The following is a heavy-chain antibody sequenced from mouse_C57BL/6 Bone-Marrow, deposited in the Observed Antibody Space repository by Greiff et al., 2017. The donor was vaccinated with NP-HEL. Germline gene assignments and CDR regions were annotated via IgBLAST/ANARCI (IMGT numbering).Heavy chain of an antibody. D-gene: IGHD2-5*01. J-gene: IGHJ3*01. CDR1: GYTFTSYW. V-gene: IGHV1-69*01. CDR2: IDPSDSYT. CDR3: ARGYYSNYVRFVY. Sequence: QVQLQQPGAELVMPGASVKLSCKASGYTFTSYWMHWVKQRPGQGLEWIGEIDPSDSYTNYNQKFKGKSTLTVDKSSSTAYMQLSSLTSEDSAVYYCARGYYSNYVRFVYWGQGTLVTVSA.